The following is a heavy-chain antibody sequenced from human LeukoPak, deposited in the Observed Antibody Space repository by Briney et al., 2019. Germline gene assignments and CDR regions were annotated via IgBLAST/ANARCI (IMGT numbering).Heavy chain of an antibody. CDR3: ARGGLSGSGSIDY. V-gene: IGHV1-18*04. Sequence: ASVKVSCKASGFTFTSHGFTWVRQAPGQGLEWMGWISAYNGKTNYAQKLQGRVTMSTDTSTSTVYMGLRSLRSDDTALYYCARGGLSGSGSIDYWGQGTLVTVSS. CDR1: GFTFTSHG. CDR2: ISAYNGKT. D-gene: IGHD3-10*01. J-gene: IGHJ4*02.